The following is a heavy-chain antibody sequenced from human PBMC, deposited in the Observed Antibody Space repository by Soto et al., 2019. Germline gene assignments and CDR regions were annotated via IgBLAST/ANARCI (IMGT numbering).Heavy chain of an antibody. V-gene: IGHV3-48*02. J-gene: IGHJ6*02. CDR1: GVSFSSYS. CDR3: ARDVGNFGVVTPYYYYGMDV. Sequence: HPGGSLRLSCAASGVSFSSYSMNWVRQAPGKGLEWVSYISSSSSTIYYADSVKGRFTISRDNAKNSLYLQMNSLRDEDTAVYYCARDVGNFGVVTPYYYYGMDVWGQGTTVTVSS. D-gene: IGHD3-3*01. CDR2: ISSSSSTI.